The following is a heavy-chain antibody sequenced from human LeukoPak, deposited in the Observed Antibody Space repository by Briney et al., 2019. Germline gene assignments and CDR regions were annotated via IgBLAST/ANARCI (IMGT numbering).Heavy chain of an antibody. D-gene: IGHD1-26*01. CDR1: VLTFDDYA. Sequence: GSLRLSFAAAVLTFDDYAVHWVRQAPGKGLEWASFISSSSSSIDYADSVKGRFTVSRDNAKNSLYLQMNSLRGEDTAFYYCAREGTGSFFDFWGRGTLVTVSS. V-gene: IGHV3-21*01. J-gene: IGHJ4*02. CDR2: ISSSSSSI. CDR3: AREGTGSFFDF.